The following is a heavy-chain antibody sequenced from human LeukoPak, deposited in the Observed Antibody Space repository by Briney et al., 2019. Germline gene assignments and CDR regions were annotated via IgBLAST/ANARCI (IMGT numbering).Heavy chain of an antibody. Sequence: GGSLRLSCAASGFSVSSNYMSWVRQAPGRGLEGVSVIYSGGSTYYADSVKGGVTISRDKCKNTLDLQINSLRAEDTAVYYCARDRLSPWQLAQDWGQGPLVTVSS. CDR2: IYSGGST. CDR1: GFSVSSNY. V-gene: IGHV3-66*01. D-gene: IGHD6-6*01. J-gene: IGHJ4*02. CDR3: ARDRLSPWQLAQD.